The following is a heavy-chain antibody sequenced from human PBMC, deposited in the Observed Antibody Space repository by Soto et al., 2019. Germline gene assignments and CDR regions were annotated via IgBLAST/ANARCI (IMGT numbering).Heavy chain of an antibody. Sequence: SETLSLTCTVSGGSISSSSYYWGWIRQPPGKGLEWIGSIYYSGSTYYNPSLKSRVTISVDTSKNQFSLKLSSVTAADTAVYYGARHGLGMVRGVGYYYYGMDVWGQGTTVTVSS. CDR3: ARHGLGMVRGVGYYYYGMDV. CDR1: GGSISSSSYY. CDR2: IYYSGST. V-gene: IGHV4-39*01. J-gene: IGHJ6*02. D-gene: IGHD3-10*01.